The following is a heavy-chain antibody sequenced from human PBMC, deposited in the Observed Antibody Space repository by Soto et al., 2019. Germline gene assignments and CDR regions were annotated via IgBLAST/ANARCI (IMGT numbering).Heavy chain of an antibody. CDR3: ATRYSSGWDLGDAFDI. V-gene: IGHV5-51*01. CDR1: VYSFTSYW. D-gene: IGHD6-19*01. Sequence: GESLKISCKGSVYSFTSYWIGWVRQMPGKGLEWMGIIYPGDSDTRYSPSFQGQVTISADKSISTAYLQWSSLKASDTAMYYCATRYSSGWDLGDAFDIWGQGTMVTVSS. J-gene: IGHJ3*02. CDR2: IYPGDSDT.